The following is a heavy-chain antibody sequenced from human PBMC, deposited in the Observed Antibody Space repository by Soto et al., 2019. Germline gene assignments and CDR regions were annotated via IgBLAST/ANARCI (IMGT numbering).Heavy chain of an antibody. Sequence: GGSLRLSCEASGFTFSRDSMNWVRQAPGKGLEWVSYIGGTGTTIYYADSVKGRFTVSRDNVKNSLYLQMNSLRDEDTAVYYCARDQGSSTGWRYYFDYWGQGTPVTVSS. CDR2: IGGTGTTI. D-gene: IGHD6-19*01. J-gene: IGHJ4*02. V-gene: IGHV3-48*02. CDR3: ARDQGSSTGWRYYFDY. CDR1: GFTFSRDS.